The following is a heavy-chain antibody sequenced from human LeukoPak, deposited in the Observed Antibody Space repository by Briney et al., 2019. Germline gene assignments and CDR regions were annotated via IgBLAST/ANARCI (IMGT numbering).Heavy chain of an antibody. CDR3: VRAPAGCGGPCPFDD. V-gene: IGHV4-4*07. CDR2: IYSSGRI. D-gene: IGHD2-21*01. CDR1: GGSMSSSF. Sequence: PSETLSLTCTVSGGSMSSSFWSWIRQPAGKGLEWFGRIYSSGRINYNPFLKGRVTLSLDTSKNQFSLKLTSVTAADTAVYYCVRAPAGCGGPCPFDDWGQGTLVTVSS. J-gene: IGHJ4*02.